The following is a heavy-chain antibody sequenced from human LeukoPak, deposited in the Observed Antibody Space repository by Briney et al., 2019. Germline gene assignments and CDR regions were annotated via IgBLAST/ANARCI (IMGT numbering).Heavy chain of an antibody. CDR1: GFTFSGYS. CDR3: AREVSEGFDF. CDR2: FGTRSTSV. J-gene: IGHJ4*02. V-gene: IGHV3-21*01. Sequence: GGSLRLSCTASGFTFSGYSMNWIRQAPGKGLEWVSSFGTRSTSVYHAGSVKGRFAISRDNAKNSLYLQMNSLRAEDTALYYCAREVSEGFDFWGQGTLVTVSP. D-gene: IGHD3-22*01.